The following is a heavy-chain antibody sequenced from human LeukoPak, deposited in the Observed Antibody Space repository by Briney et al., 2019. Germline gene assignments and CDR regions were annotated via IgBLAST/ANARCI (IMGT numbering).Heavy chain of an antibody. CDR3: ARGPTVTVYYYYMDV. D-gene: IGHD4-11*01. CDR1: GFTFDDYG. J-gene: IGHJ6*03. Sequence: GPGGSLRLSCAASGFTFDDYGMSWVRQAPGKGLEWVSGINWNGGSTGCADSVKGRFTISRDNAKNSLYLQMNSLRAEDTALYYCARGPTVTVYYYYMDVWGKGTTVTVSS. V-gene: IGHV3-20*04. CDR2: INWNGGST.